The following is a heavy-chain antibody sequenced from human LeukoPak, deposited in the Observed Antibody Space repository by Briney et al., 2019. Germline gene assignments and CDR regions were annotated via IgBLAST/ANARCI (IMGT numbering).Heavy chain of an antibody. J-gene: IGHJ5*02. D-gene: IGHD3-10*01. V-gene: IGHV4-4*02. CDR2: IYHGGST. CDR1: GGSISSSNW. Sequence: SGTLSLTCVVSGGSISSSNWSSRVRQPPGKGLEWIGEIYHGGSTNYNPSLKSRVAMSGDRSRNQFSLQLSSVTAADTAVYYCAKGASHGSRIVHYVAWGQGTLVTVSS. CDR3: AKGASHGSRIVHYVA.